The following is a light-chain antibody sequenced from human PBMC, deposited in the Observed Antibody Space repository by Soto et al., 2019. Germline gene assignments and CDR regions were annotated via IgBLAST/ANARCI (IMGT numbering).Light chain of an antibody. CDR3: QQSYSTPIT. J-gene: IGKJ5*01. CDR1: QSISSY. Sequence: DIQMNQSPSSLSASVGDRVTITCRASQSISSYLNWYQQKPEKAPKLLIYAASSLQSGVPSRFSGSGSGTDFTLTISSLQPEDFATYYCQQSYSTPITFGQGTRLEIK. CDR2: AAS. V-gene: IGKV1-39*01.